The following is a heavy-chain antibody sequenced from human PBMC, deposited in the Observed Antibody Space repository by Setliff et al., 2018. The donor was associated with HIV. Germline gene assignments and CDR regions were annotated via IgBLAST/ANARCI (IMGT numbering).Heavy chain of an antibody. D-gene: IGHD3-16*01. J-gene: IGHJ6*02. CDR3: AREIRTVYTGGHYFYGIDV. Sequence: GGSLRLSCEASGFTFSSYDFHWVRQAAGKGLEWVSAIGTGGDTYYVDSVKGRFTISRENARNSLYLQMNSLRAGDTAVYYCAREIRTVYTGGHYFYGIDVWGQGTAVSVSS. CDR2: IGTGGDT. CDR1: GFTFSSYD. V-gene: IGHV3-13*01.